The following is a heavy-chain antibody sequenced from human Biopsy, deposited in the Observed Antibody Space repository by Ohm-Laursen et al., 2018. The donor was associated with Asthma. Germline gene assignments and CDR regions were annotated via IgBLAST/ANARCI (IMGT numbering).Heavy chain of an antibody. J-gene: IGHJ4*01. CDR2: INTNSGTP. V-gene: IGHV7-4-1*01. CDR1: GYTVTRYA. Sequence: ASVKVSCKASGYTVTRYAINWVRQAPGQGLEWMGWINTNSGTPTYVQGFSGRFVFSLDPSVTTAYLQIDSLRSEDTGVYYCTRAGSTFVADYWGQGTPVTVSS. CDR3: TRAGSTFVADY. D-gene: IGHD5-12*01.